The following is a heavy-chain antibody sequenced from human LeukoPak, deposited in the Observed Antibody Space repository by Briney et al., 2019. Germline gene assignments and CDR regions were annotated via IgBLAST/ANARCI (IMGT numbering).Heavy chain of an antibody. CDR2: IKQDGSEK. CDR1: GFTFITYW. Sequence: GGSLRLSCAASGFTFITYWMTWVRQAPGKGLEWVANIKQDGSEKYYVDSVKGRFTISRDNAKNSLYLQMNSLRAEDTAVYYCARSLFDSSGYLGYWDQGILVTVSS. V-gene: IGHV3-7*01. CDR3: ARSLFDSSGYLGY. D-gene: IGHD3-22*01. J-gene: IGHJ4*02.